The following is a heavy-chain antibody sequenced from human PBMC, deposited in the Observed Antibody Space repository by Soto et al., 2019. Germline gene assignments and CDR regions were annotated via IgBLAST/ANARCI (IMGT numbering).Heavy chain of an antibody. CDR3: TTDSYSTIIVVRFDY. D-gene: IGHD3-22*01. J-gene: IGHJ4*01. V-gene: IGHV3-15*07. CDR2: IKSKTDGGTA. CDR1: GCTFSNAW. Sequence: PGGSLRLSCAASGCTFSNAWINWVRQAPGKGLEWVGRIKSKTDGGTADFAAPVKGRFAISRDDSKNTVYLQMNSLKTEDTAVYYCTTDSYSTIIVVRFDYWGHGTLVTVSS.